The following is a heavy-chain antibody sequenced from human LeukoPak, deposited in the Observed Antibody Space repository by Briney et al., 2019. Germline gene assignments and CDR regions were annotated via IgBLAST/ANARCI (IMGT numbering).Heavy chain of an antibody. Sequence: SETLSLTCTVSGGSISSYYWSWIRQPPGKGLEWIAYISDIGSINYNPSLKSRVTISLDTSKNQFSLKLSAVTAADTAVYYCAGHHPRNTVDFWGQGTLVTVSS. V-gene: IGHV4-59*08. CDR2: ISDIGSI. CDR3: AGHHPRNTVDF. D-gene: IGHD2/OR15-2a*01. J-gene: IGHJ4*02. CDR1: GGSISSYY.